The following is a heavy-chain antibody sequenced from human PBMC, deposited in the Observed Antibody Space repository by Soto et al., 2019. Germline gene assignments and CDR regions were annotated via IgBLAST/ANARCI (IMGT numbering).Heavy chain of an antibody. CDR1: GGTFSSYA. CDR2: IVPIVDTS. V-gene: IGHV1-69*14. J-gene: IGHJ4*02. Sequence: QVQLVQSGAEVRQPASSVKVSCKTSGGTFSSYAISWVRQAPGKGREWMGGIVPIVDTSPYAQKFQGSVTSTADKSTSTAYMELISLRADDTAIYYCVRVVAIPGYPDNWGQGTLVTVSS. CDR3: VRVVAIPGYPDN. D-gene: IGHD5-12*01.